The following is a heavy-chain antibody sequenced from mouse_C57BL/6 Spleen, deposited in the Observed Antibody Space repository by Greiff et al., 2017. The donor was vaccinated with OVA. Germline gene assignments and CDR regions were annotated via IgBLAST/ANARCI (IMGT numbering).Heavy chain of an antibody. J-gene: IGHJ4*01. Sequence: QVQLQQPGAELVKPGASVKLSCKASGYTFTSYWMQWVKQRPGQGLEWIGEIDPSDSYTNYNQKFKGKATLTVDTSSSTAYMQLSSLTSEDSAVYNSARSGLREEANAMDYWGQGTSVTVSS. D-gene: IGHD2-2*01. V-gene: IGHV1-50*01. CDR1: GYTFTSYW. CDR3: ARSGLREEANAMDY. CDR2: IDPSDSYT.